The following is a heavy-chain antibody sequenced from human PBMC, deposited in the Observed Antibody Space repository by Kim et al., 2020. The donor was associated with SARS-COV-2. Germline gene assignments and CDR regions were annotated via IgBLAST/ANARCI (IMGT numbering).Heavy chain of an antibody. D-gene: IGHD3-22*01. J-gene: IGHJ5*02. Sequence: QKFQGRVTITADESTSPAYMELSSLGSEDTAVYYCARDYYDSSGYYWFDPWGQGTLVTVSS. V-gene: IGHV1-69*01. CDR3: ARDYYDSSGYYWFDP.